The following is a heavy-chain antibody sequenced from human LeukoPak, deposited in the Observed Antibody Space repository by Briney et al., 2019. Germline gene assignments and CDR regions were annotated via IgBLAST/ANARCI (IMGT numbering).Heavy chain of an antibody. D-gene: IGHD5-12*01. CDR1: GYTFTDYY. CDR2: INPNSGGA. CDR3: ASGYDWGLY. V-gene: IGHV1-2*02. J-gene: IGHJ4*02. Sequence: ASVTVSFKASGYTFTDYYMHWVRQAPGQGLEGMGWINPNSGGADYGQKYQGRVTMTRDTSISTAYTELTRLTSDDTAIYYCASGYDWGLYWGQGTLVTVSS.